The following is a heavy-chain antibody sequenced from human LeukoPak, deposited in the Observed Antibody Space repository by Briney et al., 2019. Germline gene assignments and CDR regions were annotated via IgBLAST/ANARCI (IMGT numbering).Heavy chain of an antibody. Sequence: KSSETLSLTCTVSGGSISSYYWSWIRQPPGKGLEWIGYIYYSGSTNYNPSLKSRVTISVDTSKNQFSLKLSSVTAADTAVYYCARGADTAMAVDYWGQGTLVTVSS. CDR1: GGSISSYY. J-gene: IGHJ4*02. CDR2: IYYSGST. CDR3: ARGADTAMAVDY. D-gene: IGHD5-18*01. V-gene: IGHV4-59*12.